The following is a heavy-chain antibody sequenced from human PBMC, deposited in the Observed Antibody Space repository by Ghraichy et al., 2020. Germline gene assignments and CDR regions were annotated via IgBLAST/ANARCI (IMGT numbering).Heavy chain of an antibody. D-gene: IGHD6-6*01. CDR3: AKHEYSSSSVAGKYYYYYYMDV. J-gene: IGHJ6*03. V-gene: IGHV3-23*01. CDR1: GFPFSSYA. CDR2: MSGSTGST. Sequence: GGSLRLSCAASGFPFSSYAMSWVRQAPGKGLEWVSAMSGSTGSTYYAGSVKGRFTISRDNSKNTLYLQMSSLRAEDTAVYYCAKHEYSSSSVAGKYYYYYYMDVWGKGTTVTVSS.